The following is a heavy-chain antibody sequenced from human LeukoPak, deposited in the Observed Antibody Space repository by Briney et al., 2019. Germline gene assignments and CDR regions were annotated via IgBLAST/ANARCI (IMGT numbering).Heavy chain of an antibody. V-gene: IGHV4-31*03. CDR3: ATIWSPSRYLDY. CDR1: GGSISSGGYY. Sequence: SQTLSLTCTVSGGSISSGGYYWSWIRQHPGKGLKWIGYIYYSGSTYYNPSLKSRVTISVDTSKNQFSLKLSSVTAADTAVYYCATIWSPSRYLDYWGQGTLVTVSS. J-gene: IGHJ4*02. CDR2: IYYSGST. D-gene: IGHD3-10*01.